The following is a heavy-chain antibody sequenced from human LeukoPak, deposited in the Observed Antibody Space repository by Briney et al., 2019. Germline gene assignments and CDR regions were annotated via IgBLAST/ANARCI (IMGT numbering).Heavy chain of an antibody. Sequence: SETLSLTCAVYGGSFSGYYWSWIRQPPGKGLEWIGEINHSGSTNYNPSLKSRVTISVDTSKNQFSLKLSSVTAADTAVYYCARVSTMVRGIDYWGQGTLVTVPS. CDR3: ARVSTMVRGIDY. D-gene: IGHD3-10*01. J-gene: IGHJ4*02. CDR1: GGSFSGYY. V-gene: IGHV4-34*01. CDR2: INHSGST.